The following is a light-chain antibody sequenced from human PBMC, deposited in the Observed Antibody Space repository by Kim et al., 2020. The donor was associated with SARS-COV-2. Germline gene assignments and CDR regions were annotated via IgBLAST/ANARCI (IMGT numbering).Light chain of an antibody. CDR2: GAS. CDR3: QQYGSSPPMYT. Sequence: EIVLRQSPGTLSLSPGERATLSCRASQSVSSRYLAWYQQKPGQAPRLLIYGASSRVTGIPDRFSGSGSGTDFTLTISRLEPEDFAVYYCQQYGSSPPMYTFGQGTKLEI. J-gene: IGKJ2*01. CDR1: QSVSSRY. V-gene: IGKV3-20*01.